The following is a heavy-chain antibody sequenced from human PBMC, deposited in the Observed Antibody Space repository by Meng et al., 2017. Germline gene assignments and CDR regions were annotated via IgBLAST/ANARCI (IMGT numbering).Heavy chain of an antibody. CDR1: GDTVSSDSAA. CDR2: TYYRSKWYN. D-gene: IGHD3-10*02. J-gene: IGHJ4*02. CDR3: ASGWSMFQT. V-gene: IGHV6-1*01. Sequence: QLQQSGPGLMKPSQTLSLTCAISGDTVSSDSAAWNWIRQSPSRGLEWLGRTYYRSKWYNDFAVSVKSRIIINPDTSKNHFSLQLNSVTPDDTAVYYCASGWSMFQTWGQGTLVTVSS.